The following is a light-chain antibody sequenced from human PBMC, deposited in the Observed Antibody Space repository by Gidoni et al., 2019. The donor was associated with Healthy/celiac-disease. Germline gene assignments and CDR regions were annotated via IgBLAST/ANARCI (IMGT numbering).Light chain of an antibody. J-gene: IGKJ2*01. CDR3: QQYNSYLYT. CDR1: QSISSW. CDR2: KAS. V-gene: IGKV1-5*03. Sequence: IRMTQSPSTLSASVGDRVTITCRASQSISSWLAWYQQKPGKAPKLLIYKASSLESGVPSRFSGSGSGTEFTLTISSRQPDDFATYYCQQYNSYLYTFXQXTKLEIK.